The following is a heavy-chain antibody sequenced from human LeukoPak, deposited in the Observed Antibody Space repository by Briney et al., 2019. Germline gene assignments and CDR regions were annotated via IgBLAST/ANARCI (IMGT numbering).Heavy chain of an antibody. CDR2: ISGSGGST. CDR3: AKPRGSCSSTSCYIDAFDI. CDR1: GFTFSSYA. J-gene: IGHJ3*02. D-gene: IGHD2-2*01. V-gene: IGHV3-23*01. Sequence: GGSLRLSCAASGFTFSSYAMSWVRQAPGKGLEWVSAISGSGGSTYYADSVKGRFTTSRDNSKNTLYLQMNSLRAEDTAVYYCAKPRGSCSSTSCYIDAFDIWGQGTMVTVSS.